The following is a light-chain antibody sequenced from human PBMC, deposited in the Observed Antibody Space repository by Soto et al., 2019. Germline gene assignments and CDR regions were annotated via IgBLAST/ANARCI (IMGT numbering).Light chain of an antibody. J-gene: IGLJ3*02. CDR1: SSDVGGYNY. CDR2: DVS. Sequence: QSALTQPASVSGSPGQSITISCTGTSSDVGGYNYVSWYQQHPGKAPKLIIYDVSNRPSGVSNRFSGSKSGSTASLTISGLQAEDEADYYCSSYTSSSTRVFGGGTPLTVL. V-gene: IGLV2-14*01. CDR3: SSYTSSSTRV.